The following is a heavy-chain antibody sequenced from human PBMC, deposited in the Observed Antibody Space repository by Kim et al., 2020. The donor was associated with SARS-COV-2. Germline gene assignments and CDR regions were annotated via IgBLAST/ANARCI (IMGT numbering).Heavy chain of an antibody. J-gene: IGHJ5*02. D-gene: IGHD6-13*01. CDR2: IYYSGST. Sequence: SETLSLTCTVSGGSISSSSYYWGWIRQPPGKGLEWIGSIYYSGSTYYNPSLKSRVTISVDTSKNQFSLKLSSVTAADTAVYYCARRPRGQYSSSRNWFDPWGQGTLVTVSS. CDR1: GGSISSSSYY. CDR3: ARRPRGQYSSSRNWFDP. V-gene: IGHV4-39*01.